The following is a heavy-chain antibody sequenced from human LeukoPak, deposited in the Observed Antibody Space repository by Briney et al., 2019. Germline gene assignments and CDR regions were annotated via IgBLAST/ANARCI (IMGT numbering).Heavy chain of an antibody. V-gene: IGHV1-2*02. D-gene: IGHD6-6*01. CDR2: IHPNSGGT. CDR1: GYTFTGYF. J-gene: IGHJ4*02. Sequence: ASVKVSCKASGYTFTGYFMHWVRQAPGQGLEWMGWIHPNSGGTNYAQKFQGRVTMIRDTSISTAYMELSSLRSDDTAVYYCARDLESSSSLDYWGQGTLVTVSS. CDR3: ARDLESSSSLDY.